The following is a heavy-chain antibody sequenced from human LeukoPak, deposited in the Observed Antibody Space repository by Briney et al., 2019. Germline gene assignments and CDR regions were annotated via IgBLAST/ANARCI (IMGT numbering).Heavy chain of an antibody. CDR2: IFSGGNT. CDR3: ARDLKVMAVADGWANNHYYMDV. D-gene: IGHD6-19*01. J-gene: IGHJ6*03. V-gene: IGHV4-4*07. CDR1: GGYISSYY. Sequence: PSETLSLTCTVSGGYISSYYWSWIRQPAGKGLEWIGHIFSGGNTNYNPSLTGRVTMSEDTSKNQIFLNLTSVTAADTAVYYCARDLKVMAVADGWANNHYYMDVWGKGTTVAVSS.